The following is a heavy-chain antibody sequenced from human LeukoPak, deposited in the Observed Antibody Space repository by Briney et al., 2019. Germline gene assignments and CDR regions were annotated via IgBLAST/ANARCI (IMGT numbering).Heavy chain of an antibody. CDR3: ARETSVSTIDYYYYYMDV. CDR1: GYSISSGYY. Sequence: NSSETLSLTCTVSGYSISSGYYWDWIRQPPGKGLEWIGTLSHSGSSYYNPSLKSRVTISVDTSKNQFSLKLSSVTAADTAVYYCARETSVSTIDYYYYYMDVWGKGTTVTISS. CDR2: LSHSGSS. D-gene: IGHD4-17*01. J-gene: IGHJ6*03. V-gene: IGHV4-38-2*02.